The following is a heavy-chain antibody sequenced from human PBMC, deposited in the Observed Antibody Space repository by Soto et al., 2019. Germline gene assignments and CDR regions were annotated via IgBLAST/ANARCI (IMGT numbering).Heavy chain of an antibody. CDR3: ATSRTSIAVAGETEYYFDY. J-gene: IGHJ4*02. Sequence: ASVKVSCKASGYTFTSYGISWVRQAPGQGLEWMGWISAYNGNTNYAQKLQGRVTMTTDTSTSPAYMELRSLRPDDAAVYYCATSRTSIAVAGETEYYFDYWGQGTLVTVSS. CDR2: ISAYNGNT. D-gene: IGHD6-19*01. V-gene: IGHV1-18*04. CDR1: GYTFTSYG.